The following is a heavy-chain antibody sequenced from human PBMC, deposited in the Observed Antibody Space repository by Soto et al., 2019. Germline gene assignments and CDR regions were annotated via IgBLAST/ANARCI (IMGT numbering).Heavy chain of an antibody. Sequence: EVQLLESGGGLVQPGGSLRLSCAASGFTFSNYAMNWVRLAPGKGLEWVSTIGATDGRTYYADSVKGRFTVSRDNSKNTLWLQMGSLGVDDTALYYCAGAPYVTSSGYDSWGQGTLVTVSS. CDR1: GFTFSNYA. D-gene: IGHD3-16*01. CDR3: AGAPYVTSSGYDS. CDR2: IGATDGRT. V-gene: IGHV3-23*01. J-gene: IGHJ5*02.